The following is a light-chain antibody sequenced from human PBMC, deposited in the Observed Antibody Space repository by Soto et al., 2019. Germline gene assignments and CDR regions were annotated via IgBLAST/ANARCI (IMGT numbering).Light chain of an antibody. V-gene: IGKV3-20*01. Sequence: EIVLTQYPGTLSSSPGERATLSCRASQSVSSSYLAWYQQKPGQAPRLLIYGASSRATGIPDRFSGSGSGTDFTLTISRLEPEDFAVYYCQQYGSSPRYTFGQGTKLEIK. J-gene: IGKJ2*01. CDR2: GAS. CDR3: QQYGSSPRYT. CDR1: QSVSSSY.